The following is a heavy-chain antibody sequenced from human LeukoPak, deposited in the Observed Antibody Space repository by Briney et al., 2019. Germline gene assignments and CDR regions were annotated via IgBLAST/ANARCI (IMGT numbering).Heavy chain of an antibody. D-gene: IGHD3-10*01. CDR3: ASALYYYGSGSPLDY. CDR2: ISAYNGNT. V-gene: IGHV1-18*01. CDR1: GYTFTSYG. Sequence: GASVKVSCKASGYTFTSYGISWVRQAPGQGLEWMGWISAYNGNTNYAQKLQGRVTMTTDTSTSKAYMELRSLRSDDTAVYYCASALYYYGSGSPLDYWGQGTLVTVSS. J-gene: IGHJ4*02.